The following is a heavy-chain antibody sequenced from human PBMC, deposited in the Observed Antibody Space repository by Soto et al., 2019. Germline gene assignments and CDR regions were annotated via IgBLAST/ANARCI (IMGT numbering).Heavy chain of an antibody. J-gene: IGHJ5*01. V-gene: IGHV3-33*06. CDR3: AKDLEVVGANRWGYDS. CDR2: IQYDGSKK. CDR1: GFTFRNYG. D-gene: IGHD1-26*01. Sequence: VQLVESGGGVVQPGRSLRLSCEASGFTFRNYGMHWVRQTPGKGLEWVAGIQYDGSKKYYAESVKGRFTISRDNSKNTLYLEIDSLRAEDTAVYYCAKDLEVVGANRWGYDSWGQGTLVTVSS.